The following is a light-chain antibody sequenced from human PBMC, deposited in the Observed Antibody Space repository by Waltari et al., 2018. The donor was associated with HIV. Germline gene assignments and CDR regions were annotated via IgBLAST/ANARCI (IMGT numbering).Light chain of an antibody. Sequence: EIVMTQSPTTLSVSPGEGATLSCRASQSVSSNVAWYQQKPGQAPRLLIYGASTRDTGIPARFSGSGSGTDFTLTISSLQSEDFAVYYCQQYNNWPALTFGGGTKVEIK. CDR3: QQYNNWPALT. J-gene: IGKJ4*01. V-gene: IGKV3-15*01. CDR2: GAS. CDR1: QSVSSN.